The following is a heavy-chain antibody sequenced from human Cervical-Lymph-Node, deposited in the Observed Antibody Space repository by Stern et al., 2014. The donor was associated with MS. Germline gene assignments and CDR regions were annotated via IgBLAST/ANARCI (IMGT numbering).Heavy chain of an antibody. Sequence: QVQLEQSGGAVVQPGSSVKVSCEGSGVTFSNHGINWGGRAPGEGLEGVASLWYDGRNKMYEDSVKGRFTISRDNSKNTLYLQMDPLRVEDTAVYYCARSSSSGWDYWGPGTLVTVSS. D-gene: IGHD6-25*01. CDR3: ARSSSSGWDY. J-gene: IGHJ4*02. CDR1: GVTFSNHG. CDR2: LWYDGRNK. V-gene: IGHV3-33*01.